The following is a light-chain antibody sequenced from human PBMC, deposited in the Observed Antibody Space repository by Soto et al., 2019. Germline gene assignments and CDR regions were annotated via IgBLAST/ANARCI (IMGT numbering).Light chain of an antibody. Sequence: QSALTQPPSASGSPGQSVTISCTGTSSDVGEYNYVSWYQQRPGKAPKLMIYEVTERPSGVPDRFSGSKSGNTASLTVSGLQAEDEADYYCSSYAGSNNLVFGGGTKLT. CDR3: SSYAGSNNLV. CDR2: EVT. V-gene: IGLV2-8*01. J-gene: IGLJ3*02. CDR1: SSDVGEYNY.